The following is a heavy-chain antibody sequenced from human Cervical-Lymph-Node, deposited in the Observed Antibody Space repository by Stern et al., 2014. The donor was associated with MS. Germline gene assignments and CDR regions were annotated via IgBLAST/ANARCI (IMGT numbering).Heavy chain of an antibody. CDR2: IRNKAYGGTT. D-gene: IGHD2-21*02. Sequence: EVQLVESGGGLVQPGRSLRLSCAASGFTFGDYAMNWVRQAPGKGLEWVGFIRNKAYGGTTEYAASVRGRFNISRDDSKSIAYLQMNSLKAEDTAMYYCTRDLLVATTIDYWGQGTLVTVSS. CDR1: GFTFGDYA. J-gene: IGHJ4*02. CDR3: TRDLLVATTIDY. V-gene: IGHV3-49*04.